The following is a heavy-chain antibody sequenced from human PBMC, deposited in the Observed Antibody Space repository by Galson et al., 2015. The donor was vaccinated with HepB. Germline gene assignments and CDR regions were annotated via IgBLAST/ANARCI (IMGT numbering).Heavy chain of an antibody. CDR2: TYYRSKWYN. Sequence: ISGDSVSRNSASWNWIRQSPSRGLEWLGRTYYRSKWYNDYAVSVNSRIGINRDTSKNQFSLQMNSVTPEDAAVYYCSSAYCGVDCSYFDYWGQGALVTVSS. J-gene: IGHJ4*02. CDR3: SSAYCGVDCSYFDY. CDR1: GDSVSRNSAS. V-gene: IGHV6-1*01. D-gene: IGHD2-21*01.